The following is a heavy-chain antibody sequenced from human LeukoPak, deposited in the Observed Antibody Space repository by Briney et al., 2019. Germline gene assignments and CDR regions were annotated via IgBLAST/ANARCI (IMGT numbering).Heavy chain of an antibody. Sequence: PGGSLRLSCAASGFTFDNYAMNWVRQVPGKGLEWISLISWNSGTIGYADSVKGRFTISRDNANNFLYLQMNSLRAEDTALYYCARAYKDRSLAWKKEFFQQWGQGTLVTVSS. V-gene: IGHV3-9*01. D-gene: IGHD1-1*01. CDR1: GFTFDNYA. J-gene: IGHJ1*01. CDR3: ARAYKDRSLAWKKEFFQQ. CDR2: ISWNSGTI.